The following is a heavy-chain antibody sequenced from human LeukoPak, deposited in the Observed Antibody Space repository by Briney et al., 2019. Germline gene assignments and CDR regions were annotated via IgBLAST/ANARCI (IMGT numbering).Heavy chain of an antibody. CDR2: INHSGST. CDR3: ARGILYYDILTGYLLYYFDY. CDR1: GGSFSGYY. Sequence: NPSETLSLTCAVYGGSFSGYYWSWIRQPPGKGLEWIGEINHSGSTNYNPSLKRRVTISVDTSKNQFSLKLSSVPAADTAVYYCARGILYYDILTGYLLYYFDYWGQGTLVTVSS. D-gene: IGHD3-9*01. V-gene: IGHV4-34*01. J-gene: IGHJ4*02.